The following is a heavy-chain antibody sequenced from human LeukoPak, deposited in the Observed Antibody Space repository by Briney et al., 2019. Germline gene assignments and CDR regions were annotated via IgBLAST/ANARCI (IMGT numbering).Heavy chain of an antibody. CDR3: ARDTFLLWFGERSPRDGLDY. J-gene: IGHJ4*02. CDR2: ISSSSSTI. CDR1: GFTFSSYS. D-gene: IGHD3-10*01. Sequence: RGSLRLSCTASGFTFSSYSMNWVRQAPGKGLEWVSYISSSSSTIYYADSVKGRFTISRDNAKNSLYLQMNSLRDEDTAVYYCARDTFLLWFGERSPRDGLDYWGQGTLVTVSS. V-gene: IGHV3-48*02.